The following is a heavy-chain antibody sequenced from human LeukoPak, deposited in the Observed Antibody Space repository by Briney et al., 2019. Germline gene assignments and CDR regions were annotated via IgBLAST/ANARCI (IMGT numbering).Heavy chain of an antibody. J-gene: IGHJ4*02. CDR1: GFTVSSNY. CDR2: IYSGGST. CDR3: ARDSSSGWYHDY. Sequence: GGSLRLSCAASGFTVSSNYMSWVRQAPGKGLEWVSVIYSGGSTYYADSVKGRFTISRDNSKNTLYLQMNNLRVEDTAVYYCARDSSSGWYHDYWGQGTLVTVSS. V-gene: IGHV3-53*01. D-gene: IGHD6-19*01.